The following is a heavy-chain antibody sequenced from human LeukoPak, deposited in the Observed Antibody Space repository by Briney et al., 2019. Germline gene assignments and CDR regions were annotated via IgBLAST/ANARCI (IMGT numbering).Heavy chain of an antibody. J-gene: IGHJ4*02. Sequence: GGSLRLSCAASGFTVSSNYMSWVRQAPGKGLEWVSVIYSGGSTYYADSVKGRFTISRHNSKNTLYLRMNSLRAEDTAVYYCAREYSSSSGALGYFDHWGQGTLVTVSS. CDR3: AREYSSSSGALGYFDH. V-gene: IGHV3-53*04. D-gene: IGHD6-6*01. CDR1: GFTVSSNY. CDR2: IYSGGST.